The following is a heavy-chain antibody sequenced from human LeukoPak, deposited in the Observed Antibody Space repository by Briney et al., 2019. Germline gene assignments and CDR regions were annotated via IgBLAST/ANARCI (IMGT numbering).Heavy chain of an antibody. J-gene: IGHJ4*02. CDR2: IHNSGST. CDR3: ARNGYGSGSSW. V-gene: IGHV4-61*02. Sequence: SQTLSLTCTVSGASISTGSSYWSWIRQPAGEGLEWIGRIHNSGSTNYNPSLNSRVTISVDTSKNQVSLKLTSVTAADTAVYYCARNGYGSGSSWWGQGTLVTVSS. D-gene: IGHD3-10*01. CDR1: GASISTGSSY.